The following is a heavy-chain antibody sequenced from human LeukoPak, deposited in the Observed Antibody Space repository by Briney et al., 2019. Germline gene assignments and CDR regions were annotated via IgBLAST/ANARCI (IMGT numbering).Heavy chain of an antibody. D-gene: IGHD6-13*01. J-gene: IGHJ4*02. Sequence: GASVKVSCNASGYTFTSYDINWVRQATGQGLEWMGWMHPNSGNTGYAQKFQGRVTMTRNTSISTAYMELSSLRCEDTAVYYCARRTIAAAGSDFDYWGQGTLVTVSS. CDR1: GYTFTSYD. CDR2: MHPNSGNT. CDR3: ARRTIAAAGSDFDY. V-gene: IGHV1-8*01.